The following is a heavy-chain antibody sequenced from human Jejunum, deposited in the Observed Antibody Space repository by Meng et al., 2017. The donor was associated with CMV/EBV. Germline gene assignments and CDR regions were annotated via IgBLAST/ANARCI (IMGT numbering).Heavy chain of an antibody. CDR2: LNPNTGGT. J-gene: IGHJ4*02. Sequence: KAAGYTFTDYYRHWVRQAPGQGLEWMGWLNPNTGGTVYAPNFQGRVTMTRYTSFSTAYLEMNSLTSDDTAVYYCARFIPAPQGGDYWGQGTLVTVSS. CDR3: ARFIPAPQGGDY. V-gene: IGHV1-2*02. CDR1: GYTFTDYY. D-gene: IGHD6-6*01.